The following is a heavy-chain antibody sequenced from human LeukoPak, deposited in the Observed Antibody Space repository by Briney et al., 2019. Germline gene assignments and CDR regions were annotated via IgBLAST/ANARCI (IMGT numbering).Heavy chain of an antibody. CDR2: ISSSNSYI. V-gene: IGHV3-21*01. J-gene: IGHJ4*02. CDR3: ARVRDFDWLLLGYFDY. Sequence: PGGSLRLSCAASGFTFSSYSMNWVRQAPGKGLEWVSSISSSNSYIYYADSVKGRFTISRDNAKNSLYLQMNSLRAEDTAVYYCARVRDFDWLLLGYFDYWGQGTLVTVSS. CDR1: GFTFSSYS. D-gene: IGHD3-9*01.